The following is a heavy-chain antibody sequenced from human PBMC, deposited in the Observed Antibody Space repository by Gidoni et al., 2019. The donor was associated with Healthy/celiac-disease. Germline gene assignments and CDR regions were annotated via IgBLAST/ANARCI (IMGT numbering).Heavy chain of an antibody. CDR2: IYYSGST. D-gene: IGHD6-19*01. CDR3: ARSDRSGWGGGQFDP. Sequence: QLQLQESVPGLVKPSETLSLTCTVSGGSISSSSYYWGWIRQPPGKGLEWIGSIYYSGSTYYNPSLKSRVTISVDTSKNQFSLKLSSVTAADTAVYYCARSDRSGWGGGQFDPWGQGTLVTVAS. J-gene: IGHJ5*02. V-gene: IGHV4-39*01. CDR1: GGSISSSSYY.